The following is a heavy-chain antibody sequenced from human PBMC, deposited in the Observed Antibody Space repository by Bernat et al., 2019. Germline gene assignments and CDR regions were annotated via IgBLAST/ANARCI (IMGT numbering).Heavy chain of an antibody. CDR1: GGTFSSYA. J-gene: IGHJ3*02. CDR2: IIPIFGTA. CDR3: ARRGEYQVPINDAFDI. D-gene: IGHD2-2*01. V-gene: IGHV1-69*01. Sequence: QVQLVQSGAEVKKPGSSVKVSCKASGGTFSSYAISWVRQAPGQGLEWMGGIIPIFGTANYAQKFQGRVTITADESTSTAYMELSSLRSEDTAVYYCARRGEYQVPINDAFDIWGQGTMVTVSS.